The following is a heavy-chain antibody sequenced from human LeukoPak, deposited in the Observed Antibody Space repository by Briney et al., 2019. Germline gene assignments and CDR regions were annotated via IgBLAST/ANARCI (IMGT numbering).Heavy chain of an antibody. CDR1: GYTFTSYD. D-gene: IGHD3-9*01. CDR2: MNPNSGNT. Sequence: ASVKVSCKASGYTFTSYDINWVRQATGQGLEWMGWMNPNSGNTGYAQKFQGRVTMTRNTSISTAYMELSSLRSEDTAVYYCARGRAWDYDILTGYHADDYWGQGTLVAVSS. J-gene: IGHJ4*02. V-gene: IGHV1-8*01. CDR3: ARGRAWDYDILTGYHADDY.